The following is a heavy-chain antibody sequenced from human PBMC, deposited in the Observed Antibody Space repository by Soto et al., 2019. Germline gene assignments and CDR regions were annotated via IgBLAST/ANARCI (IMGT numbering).Heavy chain of an antibody. V-gene: IGHV3-23*01. CDR3: AKSLEVELPFDS. D-gene: IGHD1-26*01. CDR2: ISGSGGST. CDR1: ESIFISYA. J-gene: IGHJ4*02. Sequence: GGSLSLSCAASESIFISYAINFFRRSPGKGLEWVSGISGSGGSTYYADSVKGRFTISRDNSNNTLYLQMSSLRAEDTAVYYCAKSLEVELPFDSWGQGTLVTVSS.